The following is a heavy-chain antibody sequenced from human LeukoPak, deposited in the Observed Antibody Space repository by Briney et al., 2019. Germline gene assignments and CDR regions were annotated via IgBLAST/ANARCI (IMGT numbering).Heavy chain of an antibody. Sequence: SGPTLVNPTQTLTLTCTLSGLSLSTSGVGVGWIRQSPGKAPEWLALIYWDDDYRYSPSLRKRLTITKDTSKNQVVLTMTNMDPVDTATYYCAHYGDYRFMYYFDYWGQGTLVTVSS. CDR1: GLSLSTSGVG. D-gene: IGHD4-17*01. V-gene: IGHV2-5*02. CDR3: AHYGDYRFMYYFDY. J-gene: IGHJ4*02. CDR2: IYWDDDY.